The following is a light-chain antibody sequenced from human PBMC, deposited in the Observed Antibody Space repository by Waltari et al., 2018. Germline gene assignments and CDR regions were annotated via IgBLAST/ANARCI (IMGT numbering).Light chain of an antibody. CDR2: AAS. CDR3: QQSYSTPYT. Sequence: DIQMTQSPSSLSTSVGDRVTITCRASQSISNYLNWYQQKPGKAPNLLIYAASSLQSGVPAIFSGSGSGTDFTLTISSLQPDDFATYYCQQSYSTPYTFGQGTRLEIK. CDR1: QSISNY. V-gene: IGKV1-39*01. J-gene: IGKJ2*01.